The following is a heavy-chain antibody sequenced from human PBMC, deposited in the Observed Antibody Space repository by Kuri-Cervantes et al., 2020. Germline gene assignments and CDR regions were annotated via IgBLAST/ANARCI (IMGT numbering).Heavy chain of an antibody. J-gene: IGHJ4*02. Sequence: SETLSLTCTVSGGSISPYYWSWIRQPPGKGLEWIGYIYHSGNTNYNPSLKSRVTISVDKSKNQFSLKLSSVTAADTAVYYCARGRNYWGQGTLVTVSS. V-gene: IGHV4-59*12. CDR2: IYHSGNT. CDR1: GGSISPYY. CDR3: ARGRNY.